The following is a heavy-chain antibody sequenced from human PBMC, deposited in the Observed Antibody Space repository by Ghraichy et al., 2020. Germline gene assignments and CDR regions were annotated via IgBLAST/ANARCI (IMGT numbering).Heavy chain of an antibody. Sequence: SQTLSLTCAISGDSVSSDSAAWNWIRQSPSRGLEWLGRTYYRSKWFNDYAVSVKSRITINPDTSKNQFSLQLNSVTPEDTAVYYCARDYSSSWSNYYYYGMDVWGQGTTVTVSS. CDR2: TYYRSKWFN. D-gene: IGHD6-13*01. J-gene: IGHJ6*02. CDR3: ARDYSSSWSNYYYYGMDV. V-gene: IGHV6-1*01. CDR1: GDSVSSDSAA.